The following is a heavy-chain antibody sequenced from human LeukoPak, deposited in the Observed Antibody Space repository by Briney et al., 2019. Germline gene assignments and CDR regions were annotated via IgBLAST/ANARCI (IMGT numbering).Heavy chain of an antibody. Sequence: PGGSLRLSCAASGVTFSSYEMSWVRQAPGKGLEWVSAIGDSGGWTEYADPVKGRFAMSRDNSKNTLYLQMNSLTGEDTAVYYCAKFYPRGEVVSADSHSDFDYWGQGTLVTVSS. J-gene: IGHJ4*02. D-gene: IGHD2-2*01. CDR3: AKFYPRGEVVSADSHSDFDY. V-gene: IGHV3-23*01. CDR1: GVTFSSYE. CDR2: IGDSGGWT.